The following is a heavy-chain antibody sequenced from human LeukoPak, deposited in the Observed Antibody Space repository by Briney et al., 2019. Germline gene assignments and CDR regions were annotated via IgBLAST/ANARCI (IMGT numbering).Heavy chain of an antibody. Sequence: GGSLRLSCVASGFTFSSYSMNWVRQAPGKGLEWVSSISSTSTYIYYADSVKGRFTISRDNAKSSLFLQMNSLRAEDTAVYYCARGSGPFDYWGQGTLVTVSS. V-gene: IGHV3-21*01. CDR2: ISSTSTYI. J-gene: IGHJ4*02. D-gene: IGHD2-15*01. CDR1: GFTFSSYS. CDR3: ARGSGPFDY.